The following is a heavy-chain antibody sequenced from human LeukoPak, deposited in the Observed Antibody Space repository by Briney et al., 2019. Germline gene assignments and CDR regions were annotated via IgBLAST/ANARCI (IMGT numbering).Heavy chain of an antibody. Sequence: SGGSLRLSCAASGFTFNSYSMNWVRQAPGKGLEWVSSISGSNSYIYYADSMKGRFTISRDNAKNSLYLQMNSLRAEDTAVYYCARGVSSSWHFRFDYWGQGTLVTVSS. J-gene: IGHJ4*02. V-gene: IGHV3-21*01. CDR2: ISGSNSYI. CDR3: ARGVSSSWHFRFDY. CDR1: GFTFNSYS. D-gene: IGHD6-13*01.